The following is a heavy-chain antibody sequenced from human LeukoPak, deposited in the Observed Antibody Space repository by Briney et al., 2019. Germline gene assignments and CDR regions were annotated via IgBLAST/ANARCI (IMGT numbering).Heavy chain of an antibody. V-gene: IGHV3-7*01. CDR3: TRLIVVVPAARFDY. J-gene: IGHJ4*02. CDR2: MKQDGSEK. Sequence: GGSLRLSCAASGFTFSSYWMSWVRQAPGKGLEWVANMKQDGSEKYYVDSVKGRFTISRDNAKNSLYLQMNSLRAEDTAVYYCTRLIVVVPAARFDYWGQGTLVTVSS. D-gene: IGHD2-2*01. CDR1: GFTFSSYW.